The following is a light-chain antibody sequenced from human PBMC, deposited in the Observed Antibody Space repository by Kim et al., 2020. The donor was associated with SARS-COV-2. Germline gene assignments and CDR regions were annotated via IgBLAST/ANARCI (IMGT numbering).Light chain of an antibody. CDR1: RSLLHATGYTY. CDR3: MQSLQTPLT. J-gene: IGKJ2*01. Sequence: EPASLSCTASRSLLHATGYTYLDWCRQKPGQSPQLLIYLSSNRASGVPDRFSGNGSGTHFTLEITRVEAEDVGIYYCMQSLQTPLTFGQGTKLEI. V-gene: IGKV2-28*01. CDR2: LSS.